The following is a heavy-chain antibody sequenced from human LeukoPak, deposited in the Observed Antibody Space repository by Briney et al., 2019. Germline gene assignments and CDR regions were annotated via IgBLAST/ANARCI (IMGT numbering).Heavy chain of an antibody. CDR3: ARRVAVTGIYCFDH. CDR2: VYYSGAT. V-gene: IGHV4-59*08. D-gene: IGHD6-19*01. CDR1: GGSISSYY. Sequence: SETLSLTCTVSGGSISSYYWSWIRQPPGKGLEWIGYVYYSGATNYNPSLKSRVTISLDTSKNQFSLRLTSVTAADTAVYYCARRVAVTGIYCFDHWGQGTPVTVSS. J-gene: IGHJ4*02.